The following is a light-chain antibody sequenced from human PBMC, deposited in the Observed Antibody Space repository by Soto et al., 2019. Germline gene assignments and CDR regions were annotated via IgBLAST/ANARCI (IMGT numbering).Light chain of an antibody. CDR2: VAS. CDR3: QQYGSSLTWT. J-gene: IGKJ1*01. V-gene: IGKV3-20*01. Sequence: EIGLTQSPGTLSLSPGERATRSCSASQSVSSSYLAWYQQKPGQAPRLLIYVASSRATGIPVRFSGSGSGTDFTLTISSLEREEFGFYYWQQYGSSLTWTFGQGTKVELK. CDR1: QSVSSSY.